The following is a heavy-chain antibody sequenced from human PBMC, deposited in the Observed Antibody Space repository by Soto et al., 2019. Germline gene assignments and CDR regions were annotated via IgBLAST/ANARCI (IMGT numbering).Heavy chain of an antibody. Sequence: QITLKESGPTLVKPTQTLTVTCTFSGFSLSTNGVGVGWIRQPPGKALEWLALIYWDGDKRYSPSLKSRLTTTKDTSKNQVVLTMTNMDPVDTATYYCAHRRGAYYFDFWGLGTLVTVSS. CDR3: AHRRGAYYFDF. CDR2: IYWDGDK. J-gene: IGHJ4*02. CDR1: GFSLSTNGVG. D-gene: IGHD1-26*01. V-gene: IGHV2-5*02.